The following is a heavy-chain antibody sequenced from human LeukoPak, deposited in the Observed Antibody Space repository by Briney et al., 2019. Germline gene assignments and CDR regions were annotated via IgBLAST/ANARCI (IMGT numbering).Heavy chain of an antibody. V-gene: IGHV4-59*01. Sequence: SETLSLTCTVSGGSISSYYWSWIRQPPGKGLEWIGYIYYSESTNYNPSLKSRVTLSVDTSQNQFSLKLSSVTAADTAVYYCARGGYSYGFDNFDFWGQGTLVTVSS. D-gene: IGHD5-18*01. CDR3: ARGGYSYGFDNFDF. J-gene: IGHJ4*02. CDR2: IYYSEST. CDR1: GGSISSYY.